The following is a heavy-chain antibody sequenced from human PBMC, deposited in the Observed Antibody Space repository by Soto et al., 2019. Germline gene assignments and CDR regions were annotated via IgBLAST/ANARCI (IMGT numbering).Heavy chain of an antibody. Sequence: QVQLVQSGAEVKKPGSSVKVSCRASGGTFSSYAVSWVRQAPGQGLEWMGVIIPLLNTPKYAQKFQGRVTITADASVTTAYMELSSLRSEDTAVYYCARESSSPNYYYYGMDVWGQGTTVTVSS. J-gene: IGHJ6*02. CDR3: ARESSSPNYYYYGMDV. V-gene: IGHV1-69*01. CDR1: GGTFSSYA. CDR2: IIPLLNTP. D-gene: IGHD6-6*01.